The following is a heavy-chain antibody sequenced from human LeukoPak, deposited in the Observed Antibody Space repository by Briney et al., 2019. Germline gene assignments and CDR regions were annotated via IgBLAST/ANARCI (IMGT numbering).Heavy chain of an antibody. J-gene: IGHJ4*02. CDR1: GFTFSRYR. Sequence: GGSLRLSCAASGFTFSRYRMTWVRQAPGKGLEWVANIKEDGSENSYVESVKGRFTISRDNAKNSLYLQLNSLRAEDTAVYFCARQRYSDYWGQGTLVSVSS. CDR2: IKEDGSEN. V-gene: IGHV3-7*01. D-gene: IGHD1-1*01. CDR3: ARQRYSDY.